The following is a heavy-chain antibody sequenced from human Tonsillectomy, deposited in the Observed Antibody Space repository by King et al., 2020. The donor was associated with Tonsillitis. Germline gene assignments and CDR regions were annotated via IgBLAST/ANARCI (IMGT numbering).Heavy chain of an antibody. V-gene: IGHV3-48*03. CDR3: ARVPASGWYADY. CDR2: ISTIGSTF. CDR1: GFTFSSYE. D-gene: IGHD6-19*01. J-gene: IGHJ4*02. Sequence: VQLVESGGVFIQPGGSLRLSCAASGFTFSSYEMNWVRQAPGKGLEWVSYISTIGSTFYYADSVKGRFTISRDNAKSSLYLQMNSLRVEDTAVYYCARVPASGWYADYWGQGTLVTVSS.